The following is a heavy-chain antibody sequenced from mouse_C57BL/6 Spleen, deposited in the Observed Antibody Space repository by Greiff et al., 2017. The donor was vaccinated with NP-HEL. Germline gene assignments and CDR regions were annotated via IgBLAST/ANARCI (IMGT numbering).Heavy chain of an antibody. Sequence: LQESGAELVKPGASVKMSCKASGYTFTTYPIEWMKQNHGKSLEWIGNFHPYNDDTTYNEKFKGKAKLTVEKSSSTVYLELSRLTSDDSAVYYCARGAYDGYYFDYWGQGTTLTGSS. V-gene: IGHV1-47*01. D-gene: IGHD2-3*01. J-gene: IGHJ2*01. CDR2: FHPYNDDT. CDR1: GYTFTTYP. CDR3: ARGAYDGYYFDY.